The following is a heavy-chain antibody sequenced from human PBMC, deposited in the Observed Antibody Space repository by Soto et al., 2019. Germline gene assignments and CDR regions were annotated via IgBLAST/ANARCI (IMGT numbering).Heavy chain of an antibody. CDR1: GFTFSSYG. J-gene: IGHJ4*02. Sequence: QVQLVESGGSVVQPGRSLRLSCAASGFTFSSYGMHWVRQAPGKGLEWVTGILYDGGDKYYADSVKGRFTISRENSKNTLYLQMNSLRTEDSAVYYCAKAGGGFGDFVHHWGQGTPVTVSS. D-gene: IGHD3-10*01. CDR3: AKAGGGFGDFVHH. V-gene: IGHV3-30*18. CDR2: ILYDGGDK.